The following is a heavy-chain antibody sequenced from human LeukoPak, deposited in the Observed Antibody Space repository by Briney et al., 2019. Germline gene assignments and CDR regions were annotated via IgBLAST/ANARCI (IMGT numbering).Heavy chain of an antibody. CDR3: ARRNAMDV. V-gene: IGHV3-7*03. J-gene: IGHJ6*02. Sequence: GGSLRLSCAASGFTFSNYWMTWVRQAPGKGLEWVANINRDGSERYYVDSVKGRFTISRDDAKSSLYLQMNSLRTEDTAVYYCARRNAMDVWGQGTTVIVFS. CDR2: INRDGSER. CDR1: GFTFSNYW.